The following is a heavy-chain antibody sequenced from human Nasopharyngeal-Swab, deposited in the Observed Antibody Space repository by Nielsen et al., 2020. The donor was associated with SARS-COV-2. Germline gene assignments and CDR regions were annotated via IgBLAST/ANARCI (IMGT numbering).Heavy chain of an antibody. V-gene: IGHV3-15*01. CDR3: TTDLAITMVRGVMYYYYGMDV. CDR2: IKSKTDGGTT. Sequence: GESLNIYCAASGFTFSNAWMSWVRQAPGKGLEWVGRIKSKTDGGTTDYAAPVKGRFTIPRDDSKNTLYLQMNSLKTEDTAVYYCTTDLAITMVRGVMYYYYGMDVWGQGTTVTVSS. D-gene: IGHD3-10*01. CDR1: GFTFSNAW. J-gene: IGHJ6*02.